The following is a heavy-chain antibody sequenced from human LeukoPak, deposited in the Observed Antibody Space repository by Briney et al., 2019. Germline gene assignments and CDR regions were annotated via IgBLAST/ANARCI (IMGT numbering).Heavy chain of an antibody. CDR2: IRSKANNYAT. CDR3: FSHGDGGC. J-gene: IGHJ4*02. Sequence: GGSLRLSCAASGFTFSGSSMHWVRQASGKGLEWVGRIRSKANNYATAYAASVKDRFTISRDDSKKTAYLQMDSLKSDDTAVYYCFSHGDGGCWGQGTLVTVPS. CDR1: GFTFSGSS. V-gene: IGHV3-73*01. D-gene: IGHD2-21*02.